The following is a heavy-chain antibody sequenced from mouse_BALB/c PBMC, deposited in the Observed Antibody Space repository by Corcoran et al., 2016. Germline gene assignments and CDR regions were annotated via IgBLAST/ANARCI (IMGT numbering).Heavy chain of an antibody. D-gene: IGHD2-14*01. Sequence: EVQLQQSGPDLVKPGASVKMSCKASEYTFTDYYKKWMNQSHGNSLEWIGDINPNNGDTNYNQKFKGKATLIVDKSSSTAYMQLNSLTSEDSAVDYCARDRDLYFDVWGAGTTVTVSS. CDR3: ARDRDLYFDV. V-gene: IGHV1-26*01. CDR1: EYTFTDYY. CDR2: INPNNGDT. J-gene: IGHJ1*01.